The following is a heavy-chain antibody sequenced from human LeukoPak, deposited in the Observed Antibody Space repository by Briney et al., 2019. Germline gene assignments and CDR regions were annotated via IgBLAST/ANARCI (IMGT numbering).Heavy chain of an antibody. CDR3: TTVSGWTLFGASRSRFDP. D-gene: IGHD3-10*02. CDR1: GFTFSSAW. CDR2: IKSKSDGGTT. V-gene: IGHV3-15*01. J-gene: IGHJ5*02. Sequence: GGSLRLSCAASGFTFSSAWMNWVRQAPGKGLEWVGRIKSKSDGGTTDYAAPVKGRFTISRDDSKKTVYLQMNSLQTEDTAVYYCTTVSGWTLFGASRSRFDPWGQGTLVIISS.